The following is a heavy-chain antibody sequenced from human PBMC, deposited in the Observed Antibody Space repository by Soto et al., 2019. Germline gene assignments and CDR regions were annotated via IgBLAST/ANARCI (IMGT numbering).Heavy chain of an antibody. CDR1: GFTFDDYT. Sequence: GGSLRLSCAASGFTFDDYTMHWVRQAPGKGLEWVSHISWDGGSTYYADSVKGRFTISRDNSKNSLFLQMYSLRTEDTALYYCAKGGDGYSAYYYYGMDVWGQGTTVTVSS. CDR2: ISWDGGST. D-gene: IGHD5-18*01. V-gene: IGHV3-43*01. J-gene: IGHJ6*02. CDR3: AKGGDGYSAYYYYGMDV.